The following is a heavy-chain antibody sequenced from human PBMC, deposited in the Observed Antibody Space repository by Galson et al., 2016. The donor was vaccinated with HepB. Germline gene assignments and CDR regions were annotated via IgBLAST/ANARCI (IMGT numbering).Heavy chain of an antibody. J-gene: IGHJ5*02. D-gene: IGHD3-3*01. CDR3: ARRSNDLWSGSLGWFDP. Sequence: LPCAIHGWSFGDDYWSRLHQPPGKGLEWIGEVNHRGTTNYSPFLKSRVTMPVDTSKNQFSLSLSSVTAADTAFYYCARRSNDLWSGSLGWFDPWGQGTLVIVSS. V-gene: IGHV4-34*01. CDR2: VNHRGTT. CDR1: GWSFGDDY.